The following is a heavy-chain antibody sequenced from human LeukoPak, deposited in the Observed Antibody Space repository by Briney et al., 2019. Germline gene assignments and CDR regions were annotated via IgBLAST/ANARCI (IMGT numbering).Heavy chain of an antibody. CDR1: GFTFSSYA. Sequence: PGGSLRLSCAASGFTFSSYAMSWVRQAPGKGLEWVSGISGSGDNTYYADSVKGRFTISRDNSKNTLYVQVNSLGTEDTAAYYCANIAHQYYFDYWGQGTLVTVSS. CDR3: ANIAHQYYFDY. D-gene: IGHD2-15*01. J-gene: IGHJ4*02. CDR2: ISGSGDNT. V-gene: IGHV3-23*01.